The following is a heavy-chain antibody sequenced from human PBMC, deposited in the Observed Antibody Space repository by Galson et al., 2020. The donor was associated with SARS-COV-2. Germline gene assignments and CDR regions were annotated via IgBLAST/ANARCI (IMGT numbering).Heavy chain of an antibody. J-gene: IGHJ6*03. CDR1: GYTFTGYY. Sequence: ASVKVSCKASGYTFTGYYMHWVRQAPGQGLEWMGWINPNSGGTNYAQKFQGWVTMTRDTSISTAYMELSRLRTDDTAVYYCARERSRRVGDYFDYMDVWGKGTTVTVSS. D-gene: IGHD3-16*01. CDR3: ARERSRRVGDYFDYMDV. CDR2: INPNSGGT. V-gene: IGHV1-2*04.